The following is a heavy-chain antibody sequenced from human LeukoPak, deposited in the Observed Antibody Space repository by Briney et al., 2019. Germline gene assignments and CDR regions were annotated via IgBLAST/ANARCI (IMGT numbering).Heavy chain of an antibody. CDR3: ARSLDYDSSSYDY. V-gene: IGHV1-8*03. Sequence: ASVKVSCKASGGTFSSYDINWVRQATGQGLEWMGWMNPNSGNTGYAQKFQGRVTITRNTAISTAYMELSSLRSEDTAVYYCARSLDYDSSSYDYWGQGTLVTVSS. J-gene: IGHJ4*02. CDR1: GGTFSSYD. D-gene: IGHD3-22*01. CDR2: MNPNSGNT.